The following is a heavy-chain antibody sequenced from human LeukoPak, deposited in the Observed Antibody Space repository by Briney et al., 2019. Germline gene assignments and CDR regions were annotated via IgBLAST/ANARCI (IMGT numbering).Heavy chain of an antibody. D-gene: IGHD3-3*01. Sequence: ASVEVSCKASGGTFSSYAISWVRQAPGQGLEWKGGIIPIFGTANYAQKFQGRVTITTDESTSTAYMELSSLRSEDTAVYYCARGSGSGYPFLFDYWGQGTLVTVSS. CDR3: ARGSGSGYPFLFDY. CDR1: GGTFSSYA. V-gene: IGHV1-69*05. CDR2: IIPIFGTA. J-gene: IGHJ4*02.